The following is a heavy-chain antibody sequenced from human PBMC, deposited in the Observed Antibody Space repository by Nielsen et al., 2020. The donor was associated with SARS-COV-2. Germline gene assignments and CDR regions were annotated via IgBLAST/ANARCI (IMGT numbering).Heavy chain of an antibody. J-gene: IGHJ3*02. D-gene: IGHD6-19*01. CDR2: IKQDGSEK. Sequence: GESLKISCAASGFAFSTYWLSWVRQAPGKGLEWVANIKQDGSEKYYVGSVKGRFTVSRDNAKNSLYLQMNSLRAEDTALYHCARSTSSGWRDAFDIWGQGTMVTVSS. CDR3: ARSTSSGWRDAFDI. V-gene: IGHV3-7*03. CDR1: GFAFSTYW.